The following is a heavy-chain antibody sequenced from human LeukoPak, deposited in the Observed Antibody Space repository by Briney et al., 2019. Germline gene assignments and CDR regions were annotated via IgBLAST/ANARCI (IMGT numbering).Heavy chain of an antibody. CDR2: VNSDGSGT. CDR1: GFTFSSYW. J-gene: IGHJ4*02. V-gene: IGHV3-74*01. CDR3: ARLYCSSSSCFFDY. Sequence: GGSLRLSCAASGFTFSSYWMHWVRQAPGKGLVWVSHVNSDGSGTSYADSVKGRFTISRDNAKNTLYLQMNSLRDEDTAVYYCARLYCSSSSCFFDYWGQGTLVTVFS. D-gene: IGHD2-2*01.